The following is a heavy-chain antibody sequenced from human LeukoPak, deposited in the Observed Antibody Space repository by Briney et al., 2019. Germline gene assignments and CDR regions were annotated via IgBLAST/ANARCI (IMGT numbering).Heavy chain of an antibody. CDR1: GGSISSYY. V-gene: IGHV4-59*01. D-gene: IGHD4-17*01. J-gene: IGHJ6*03. CDR3: YGTWDYYYYYYMDV. CDR2: IFYSGRT. Sequence: SETLSLTCSVSGGSISSYYWSWIRQPPGKGLEWIGYIFYSGRTNYNPSLKSRVTISVDTSKNQFSLTLSSVTAADTAVYYCYGTWDYYYYYYMDVWGKGTTVTVSS.